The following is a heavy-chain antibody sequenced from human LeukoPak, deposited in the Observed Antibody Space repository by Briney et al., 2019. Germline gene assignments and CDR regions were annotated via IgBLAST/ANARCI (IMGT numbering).Heavy chain of an antibody. CDR2: ISGSGGST. V-gene: IGHV3-23*01. CDR3: AKDFRDIVVVPSAIPDY. D-gene: IGHD2-2*01. J-gene: IGHJ4*02. CDR1: GFTFNNYG. Sequence: GGSLRLSCAASGFTFNNYGMSWVRQAPGKGLEWVSSISGSGGSTYYADSVKGRFTISRDNSNNTLYLQMNSLRAEDTAVYYCAKDFRDIVVVPSAIPDYWGQGTLVTVSS.